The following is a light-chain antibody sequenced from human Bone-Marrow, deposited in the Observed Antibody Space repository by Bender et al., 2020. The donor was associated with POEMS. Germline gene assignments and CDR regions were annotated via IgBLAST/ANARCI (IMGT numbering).Light chain of an antibody. Sequence: SYELTQEPSVSVSPGQTARITCSGDKLANQYAYWYQQKPGQAPVLVIYRDDERPSGVPERFSASKSGSSASLAISGLQSEDAADYYCSTWDDRLNAWLFGGGTKLTVL. CDR3: STWDDRLNAWL. J-gene: IGLJ3*02. CDR2: RDD. CDR1: KLANQY. V-gene: IGLV3-25*02.